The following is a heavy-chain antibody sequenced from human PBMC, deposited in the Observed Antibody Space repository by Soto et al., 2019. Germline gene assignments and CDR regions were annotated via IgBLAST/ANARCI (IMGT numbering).Heavy chain of an antibody. CDR3: ARDRGYGGNSLGWFDP. J-gene: IGHJ5*02. CDR1: GGTFSSYA. D-gene: IGHD4-17*01. Sequence: QVQLVQSGAEVKKPGSSVKVSCKASGGTFSSYAISWVRQAPGQGLEWMGGIIPIFGTANYAQKFQGRVTITAHKSTSTAYMELSSLRSEDTAVYYCARDRGYGGNSLGWFDPWGQGTLVTVSS. V-gene: IGHV1-69*06. CDR2: IIPIFGTA.